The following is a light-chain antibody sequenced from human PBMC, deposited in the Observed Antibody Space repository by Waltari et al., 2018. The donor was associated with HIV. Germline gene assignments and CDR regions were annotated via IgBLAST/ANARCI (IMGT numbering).Light chain of an antibody. CDR2: TAS. CDR3: QQCFSTPYS. J-gene: IGKJ2*01. Sequence: IQITHAPSSLPASVANRVTLTCRASQTVSNYLNWYQQTPGKAPKLLIYTASSLATGVPARFRGSRSGTDFTLTISSLQPEDFATYYCQQCFSTPYSFGQGTKLEI. CDR1: QTVSNY. V-gene: IGKV1-39*01.